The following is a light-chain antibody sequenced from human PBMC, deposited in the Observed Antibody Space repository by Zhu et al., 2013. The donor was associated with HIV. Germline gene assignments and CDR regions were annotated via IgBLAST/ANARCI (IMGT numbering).Light chain of an antibody. Sequence: QSALTQPASVSGSPGQSITISCTGSSSDVGGYNYVSWYQQYPGKAPKLMIYEVTNRPSGVSNRFSGSKSGNTASLTISGLQAEDEADYYCSSYAGSYTWVFGGGTKLTVL. V-gene: IGLV2-14*01. J-gene: IGLJ3*02. CDR2: EVT. CDR3: SSYAGSYTWV. CDR1: SSDVGGYNY.